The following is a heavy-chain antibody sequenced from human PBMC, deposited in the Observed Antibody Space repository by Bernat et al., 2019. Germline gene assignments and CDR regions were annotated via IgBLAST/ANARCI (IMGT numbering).Heavy chain of an antibody. CDR3: ARDLLTGYGYGWEDY. CDR2: INAGNGNT. CDR1: GYTFTSYA. Sequence: QVQLVQSGAEVKKPGASVKVSCKASGYTFTSYAMRWVRQAPGQGLEWMGWINAGNGNTKYSHKFQGRVTITRDTSASTAYMELSSLRSEDTAVYYCARDLLTGYGYGWEDYWGQGTLVTVSS. V-gene: IGHV1-3*01. J-gene: IGHJ4*02. D-gene: IGHD6-19*01.